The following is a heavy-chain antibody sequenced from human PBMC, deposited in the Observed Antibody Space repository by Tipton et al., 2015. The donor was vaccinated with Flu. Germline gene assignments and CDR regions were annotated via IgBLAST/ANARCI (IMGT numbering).Heavy chain of an antibody. CDR1: GFTVSSNY. CDR3: ARDHHGGYYFDS. Sequence: GSLRLSCAASGFTVSSNYMSWVRQAPGKGLEWVSVIYSGGSKYYADSVKGRFTISRDNSKNTLYLQMNSLRAEDTAVYYCARDHHGGYYFDSWGQGTLVTVSS. D-gene: IGHD1-14*01. CDR2: IYSGGSK. J-gene: IGHJ4*02. V-gene: IGHV3-53*01.